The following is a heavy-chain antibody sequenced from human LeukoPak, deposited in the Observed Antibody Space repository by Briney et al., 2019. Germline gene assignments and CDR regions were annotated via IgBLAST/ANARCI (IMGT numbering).Heavy chain of an antibody. CDR1: GFTFTNYA. CDR2: VSGRDDST. V-gene: IGHV3-23*01. J-gene: IGHJ4*02. CDR3: AKWGDYDILTGYYDPDY. Sequence: GGSLRLSCAASGFTFTNYAMYWVRQASGKGLEWVSAVSGRDDSTYYADSVKGRFTISRDTSKNTLYLQMNSLRAEDTAVYYCAKWGDYDILTGYYDPDYWGQGTLVTVSS. D-gene: IGHD3-9*01.